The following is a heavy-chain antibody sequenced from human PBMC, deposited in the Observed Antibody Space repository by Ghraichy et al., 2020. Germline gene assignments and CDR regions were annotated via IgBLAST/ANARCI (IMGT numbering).Heavy chain of an antibody. D-gene: IGHD1-26*01. V-gene: IGHV4-59*01. CDR2: IHNSGTT. CDR3: ARDRPSGRCGCVRY. CDR1: GGSISGYF. Sequence: SESLSLTCTVSGGSISGYFWSWIRQPPGKGMEWIGYIHNSGTTKDNSSLKTGVTMSVDTSKNQLSLKLSSVTAADTAVYYCARDRPSGRCGCVRYWGQGALVTVSS. J-gene: IGHJ4*02.